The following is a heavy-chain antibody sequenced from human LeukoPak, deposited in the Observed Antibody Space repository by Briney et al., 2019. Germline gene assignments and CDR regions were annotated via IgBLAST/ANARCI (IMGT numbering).Heavy chain of an antibody. D-gene: IGHD3-10*01. CDR2: IIPIFGTA. CDR3: ARGAPRDYYGSGSYLADY. CDR1: GGTFSSYA. Sequence: SVKVSCKASGGTFSSYAISWVRQAPGQGLEWMGGIIPIFGTANYAQKFQGRVTITADVSTSTAYMELSSLRSEDTAVYYCARGAPRDYYGSGSYLADYWGQGTLVTVSS. V-gene: IGHV1-69*13. J-gene: IGHJ4*02.